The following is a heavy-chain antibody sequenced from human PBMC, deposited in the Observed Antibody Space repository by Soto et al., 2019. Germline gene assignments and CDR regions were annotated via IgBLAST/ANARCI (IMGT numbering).Heavy chain of an antibody. D-gene: IGHD1-26*01. J-gene: IGHJ4*02. Sequence: SETLSLTCTVSGGSISSSSYYWGWIRQPPGKGLEWIGSIYYSGSTYYNPSLKSRVTISVDASKNQFSLKLSSVTAADTAVYYCARPAPYSGSYFGGFDYWGQGTLVTVS. V-gene: IGHV4-39*01. CDR3: ARPAPYSGSYFGGFDY. CDR2: IYYSGST. CDR1: GGSISSSSYY.